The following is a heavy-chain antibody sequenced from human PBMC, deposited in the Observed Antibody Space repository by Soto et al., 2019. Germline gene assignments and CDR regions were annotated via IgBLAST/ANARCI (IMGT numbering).Heavy chain of an antibody. CDR2: IYSGGNP. CDR1: GFSVGGNY. CDR3: ARGPNSDC. D-gene: IGHD2-21*01. V-gene: IGHV3-53*01. Sequence: EERLVQSGGGLVQPGGSLRLSCAASGFSVGGNYMRWVRQAPGKGLELVSLIYSGGNPFYADSMKGRFTLSRDNSNNMLYIQMDSLRAEDTAVYYCARGPNSDCWGQGTLVIVSS. J-gene: IGHJ4*02.